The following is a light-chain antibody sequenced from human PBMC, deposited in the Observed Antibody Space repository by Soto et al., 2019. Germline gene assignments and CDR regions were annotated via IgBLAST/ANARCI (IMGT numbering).Light chain of an antibody. CDR1: CANIGSNG. J-gene: IGLJ2*01. V-gene: IGLV1-44*01. CDR3: AAWDDSLNGLL. CDR2: NND. Sequence: QSVLSQPPSASGTPGQGVTISCSGSCANIGSNGVNWFQQLPGTAPKLLIYNNDQRPSGVPDRFSGSKSGTSASLAMSGLQSEDEAHYYCAAWDDSLNGLLFGGGTKVTVL.